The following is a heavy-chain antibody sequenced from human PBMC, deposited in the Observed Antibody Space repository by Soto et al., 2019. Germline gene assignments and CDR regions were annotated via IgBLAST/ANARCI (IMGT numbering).Heavy chain of an antibody. V-gene: IGHV3-21*01. CDR3: AILVLWFGEPPYYYYGMDV. CDR2: ISSSSSYI. CDR1: GFTFSSYS. D-gene: IGHD3-10*01. Sequence: GGSLRLSCAASGFTFSSYSMNWVRQAPGKGLEWVSSISSSSSYIYYADSVKGRFTISRDNATNSLYLQMNSLRAEDTAVYYCAILVLWFGEPPYYYYGMDVWGQGTTVTVSS. J-gene: IGHJ6*02.